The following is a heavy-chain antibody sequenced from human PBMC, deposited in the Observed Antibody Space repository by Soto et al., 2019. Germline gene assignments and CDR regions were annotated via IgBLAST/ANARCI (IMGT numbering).Heavy chain of an antibody. CDR2: INAGNGNT. J-gene: IGHJ4*02. Sequence: ASVKVSCKASGYTFTSYAMHWVRQAPGQRLEWVGWINAGNGNTKYSQKFQGRVTITRDTSASTAYMELSSLRSEDTAVYYCARDNLVYYYDSSGFDYWGQGTLVTVSS. CDR1: GYTFTSYA. D-gene: IGHD3-22*01. V-gene: IGHV1-3*01. CDR3: ARDNLVYYYDSSGFDY.